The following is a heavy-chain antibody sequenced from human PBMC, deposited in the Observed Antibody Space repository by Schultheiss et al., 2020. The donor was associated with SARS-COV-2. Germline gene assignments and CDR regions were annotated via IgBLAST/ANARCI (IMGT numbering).Heavy chain of an antibody. CDR1: GFTFSNAW. CDR2: ISYDGSNK. D-gene: IGHD6-13*01. CDR3: AKDSLSIGRIAAAGTWAFDI. Sequence: GGSLRLSCAASGFTFSNAWMSWVRQAPGKGLEWVAVISYDGSNKYYADSVKGRFTISRDNSKNTLYLQMNSLRAEDTAVYYCAKDSLSIGRIAAAGTWAFDIWGQGTMVTVSS. V-gene: IGHV3-30*18. J-gene: IGHJ3*02.